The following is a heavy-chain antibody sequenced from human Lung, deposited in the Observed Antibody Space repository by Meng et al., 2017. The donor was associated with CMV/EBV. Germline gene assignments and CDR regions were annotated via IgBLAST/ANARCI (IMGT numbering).Heavy chain of an antibody. CDR1: GGSFSGYY. CDR2: INHSGST. J-gene: IGHJ6*02. CDR3: ARLGYCSSTSCYPGNYYYGMDV. V-gene: IGHV4-34*01. Sequence: SETLSLXXAVYGGSFSGYYWSWIRQPPGKGLEWIGEINHSGSTNYNPSLKSRVTISVDTSKNQFSLKLSSVTAADTAVYYCARLGYCSSTSCYPGNYYYGMDVWGQGXTVTVSS. D-gene: IGHD2-2*01.